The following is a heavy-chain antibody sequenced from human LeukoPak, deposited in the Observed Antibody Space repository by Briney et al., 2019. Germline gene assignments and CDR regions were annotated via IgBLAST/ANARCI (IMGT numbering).Heavy chain of an antibody. J-gene: IGHJ4*02. V-gene: IGHV3-7*04. CDR1: GFTFSTYW. Sequence: GGSLRLSCSASGFTFSTYWMSWVRQAPGKGLEWVANMRRDGNEIYYLDSVRGRFTISRDNAKNSLYLQMNSLRAEDTAIYYCTRVGYIDEGIDYWGQGTLVTVSS. CDR2: MRRDGNEI. D-gene: IGHD5-24*01. CDR3: TRVGYIDEGIDY.